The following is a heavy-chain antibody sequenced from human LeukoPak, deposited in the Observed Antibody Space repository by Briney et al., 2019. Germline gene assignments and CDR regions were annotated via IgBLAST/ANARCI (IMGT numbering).Heavy chain of an antibody. CDR2: IYYSGST. CDR3: ARRESEYSSSSDGWFDP. Sequence: PSETLSLTCTVSGGSISSSSYSWGWIRQPPGKGLEWIGSIYYSGSTYYNPSLKSRVTISVDTSKNQFSLKLSSVTAADTAVYYCARRESEYSSSSDGWFDPWGQGTLVTVSS. V-gene: IGHV4-39*01. CDR1: GGSISSSSYS. D-gene: IGHD6-6*01. J-gene: IGHJ5*02.